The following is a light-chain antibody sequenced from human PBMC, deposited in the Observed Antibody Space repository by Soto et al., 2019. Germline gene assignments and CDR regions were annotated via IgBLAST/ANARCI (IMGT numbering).Light chain of an antibody. CDR3: QQYNNWPPLT. CDR1: QSVSSN. CDR2: GAS. V-gene: IGKV3-15*01. Sequence: EIVMTQSPATLSVSPGERATLSCRASQSVSSNFAWYQQKRGQAPRLLMYGASTRATGIPARFSGRGSGTEFTLTISSLQSEDFAVYYCQQYNNWPPLTFGGGTKVEIK. J-gene: IGKJ4*01.